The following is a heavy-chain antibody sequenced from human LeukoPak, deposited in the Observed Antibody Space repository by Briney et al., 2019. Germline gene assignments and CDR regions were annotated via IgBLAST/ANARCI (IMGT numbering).Heavy chain of an antibody. CDR2: IKQDGSEK. CDR1: GFTFSSYW. V-gene: IGHV3-7*01. D-gene: IGHD3-10*01. CDR3: ARGPAFTMVRGVAYYYYYYMDV. J-gene: IGHJ6*03. Sequence: GGSLRLSCAASGFTFSSYWMSWVRQAPGKGLEWVANIKQDGSEKYYVDSVKGRFTISRDNAKNSLYLQMNSLRAEDTAVYYCARGPAFTMVRGVAYYYYYYMDVWGKGTTVTISS.